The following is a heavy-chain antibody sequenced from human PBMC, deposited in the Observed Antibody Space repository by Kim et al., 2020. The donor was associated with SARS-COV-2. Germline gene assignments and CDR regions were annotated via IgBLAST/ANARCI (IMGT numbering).Heavy chain of an antibody. J-gene: IGHJ6*02. Sequence: SVKVSCKASGGTFSSYAISWVRQAPGQGLEWMGGIIPIFGTANYAQKFQGRVAGTADESPSTAYRELRSLRSEDTAVYYCARDPSLSLIAAAGGDYNYYYGMDLWGQPPTVTVSS. D-gene: IGHD6-13*01. CDR3: ARDPSLSLIAAAGGDYNYYYGMDL. V-gene: IGHV1-69*13. CDR1: GGTFSSYA. CDR2: IIPIFGTA.